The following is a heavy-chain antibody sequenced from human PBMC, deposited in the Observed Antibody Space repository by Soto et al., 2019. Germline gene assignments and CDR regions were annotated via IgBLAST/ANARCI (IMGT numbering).Heavy chain of an antibody. Sequence: QVQLVQSGAEVKKPGTSVKVSCKASGYSFTNYYMHWVRQAPGQGLEWMGIINPISTVATYAQRFQGRVTMTRDTSTTTVYMELRSLRSEYTAVYYCARHSRGYFDSSGYPDYWGQGTLVTVPS. CDR2: INPISTVA. D-gene: IGHD3-22*01. V-gene: IGHV1-46*03. J-gene: IGHJ4*02. CDR1: GYSFTNYY. CDR3: ARHSRGYFDSSGYPDY.